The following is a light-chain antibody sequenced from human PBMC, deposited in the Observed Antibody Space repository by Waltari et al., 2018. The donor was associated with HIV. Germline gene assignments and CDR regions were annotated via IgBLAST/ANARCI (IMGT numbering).Light chain of an antibody. J-gene: IGLJ2*01. Sequence: QSALTQPASVSGSPGQSITISCTGTSSDVGSYNLVSWYQQYPGKAPKLMIYEGSKRPSWVSDRFSGPKAGRAASLTLSGLQAEDEADYYCCSDAGSSAVVFGGGTKLTVL. V-gene: IGLV2-23*01. CDR3: CSDAGSSAVV. CDR2: EGS. CDR1: SSDVGSYNL.